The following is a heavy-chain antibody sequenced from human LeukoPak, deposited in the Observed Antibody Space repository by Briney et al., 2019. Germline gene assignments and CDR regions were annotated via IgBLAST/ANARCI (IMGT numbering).Heavy chain of an antibody. CDR2: INPYSGDT. CDR1: GGTFSSYA. J-gene: IGHJ4*02. CDR3: ARDQGSLTRSWYTGY. D-gene: IGHD6-13*01. Sequence: ASVKVSCKASGGTFSSYAISWVRQAPGQGLEWMGRINPYSGDTNFAQKFQGRVNMTRDTSITTAYMDLSSLTPDDTDVYFCARDQGSLTRSWYTGYWGQGTQVTVSS. V-gene: IGHV1-2*05.